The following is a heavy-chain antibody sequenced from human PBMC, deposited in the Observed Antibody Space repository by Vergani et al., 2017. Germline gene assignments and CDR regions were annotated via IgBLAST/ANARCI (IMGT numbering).Heavy chain of an antibody. D-gene: IGHD6-13*01. CDR3: AKDEIAAAEPGAFDI. CDR1: GFTFSSYE. CDR2: ISSSGSTI. Sequence: EVQLVESGGGLVQPGGSLRLSCAASGFTFSSYEMNWVRQAPGKGLEWVSYISSSGSTIYYADSVKGRFTISRDNAKHSLYLQMNSLRAEDTALYYCAKDEIAAAEPGAFDIWGQGTMVTVSS. V-gene: IGHV3-48*03. J-gene: IGHJ3*02.